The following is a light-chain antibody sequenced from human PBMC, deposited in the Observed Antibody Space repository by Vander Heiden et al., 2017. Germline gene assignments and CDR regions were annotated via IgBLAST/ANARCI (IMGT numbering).Light chain of an antibody. V-gene: IGLV2-8*01. CDR1: SSDIGAYNY. Sequence: QSALTQPPSASGSPGQSVTISCTGTSSDIGAYNYVSWYQQYAGKAPKRMIYEVNKRPSGVPDRFSGSKFGNAAYLTVSGLQAEDEADYYCSSFAGSRVFGGGTKLTVL. CDR2: EVN. CDR3: SSFAGSRV. J-gene: IGLJ3*02.